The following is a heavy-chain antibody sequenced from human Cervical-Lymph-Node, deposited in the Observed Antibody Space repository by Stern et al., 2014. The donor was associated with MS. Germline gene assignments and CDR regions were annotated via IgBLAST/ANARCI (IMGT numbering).Heavy chain of an antibody. D-gene: IGHD6-13*01. Sequence: VKLVESGGGVVQPGRSLRLSCAASGFSFSRYAMHWVRQAPGKGLEWGALIGYDGSNPYYADSVTGRFTISRDNFKNTLYLQMNSLRAEDTAVYYCASAYSSSHYYFDYWGQGTLVTVSS. CDR3: ASAYSSSHYYFDY. J-gene: IGHJ4*02. V-gene: IGHV3-33*01. CDR2: IGYDGSNP. CDR1: GFSFSRYA.